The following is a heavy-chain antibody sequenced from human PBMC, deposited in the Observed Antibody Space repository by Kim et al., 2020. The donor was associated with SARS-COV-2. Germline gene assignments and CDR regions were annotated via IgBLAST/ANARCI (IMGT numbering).Heavy chain of an antibody. D-gene: IGHD6-6*01. Sequence: ADSVKGRFTISRDNAKNSLYLQMSSLRAEDTAVYYCARSLETGQLGWFDPWGQGTLVTVSS. CDR3: ARSLETGQLGWFDP. J-gene: IGHJ5*02. V-gene: IGHV3-48*03.